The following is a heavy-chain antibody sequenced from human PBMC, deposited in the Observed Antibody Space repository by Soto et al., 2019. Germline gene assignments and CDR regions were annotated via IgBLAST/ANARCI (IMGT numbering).Heavy chain of an antibody. CDR3: GRQVHGTNF. CDR2: IGLSDDT. CDR1: GFTFSTYA. V-gene: IGHV3-23*01. J-gene: IGHJ4*02. D-gene: IGHD2-8*01. Sequence: GGSLRLSCAASGFTFSTYAMNWVRQAPGKGLEWVSTIGLSDDTYYVDSVKGRFTITRDNSENVLYLQMNGLRVDDTALYFCGRQVHGTNFWGQGILVTVAS.